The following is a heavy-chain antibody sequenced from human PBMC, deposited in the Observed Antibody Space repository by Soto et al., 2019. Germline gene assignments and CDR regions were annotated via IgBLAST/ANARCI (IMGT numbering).Heavy chain of an antibody. V-gene: IGHV1-69*12. J-gene: IGHJ6*02. D-gene: IGHD5-12*01. CDR2: IIPIFGTA. Sequence: QVQLVQSGAEVKKPGSSVKVSCKASGGTFSSYAISWVRQAPGQGLEWMGGIIPIFGTANYAQKFQGRVTITADESTSTAYMELGSLRSEDTAVYYCASLSGDDPYSMGDYYYYGMDVWGQGTTVTVSS. CDR3: ASLSGDDPYSMGDYYYYGMDV. CDR1: GGTFSSYA.